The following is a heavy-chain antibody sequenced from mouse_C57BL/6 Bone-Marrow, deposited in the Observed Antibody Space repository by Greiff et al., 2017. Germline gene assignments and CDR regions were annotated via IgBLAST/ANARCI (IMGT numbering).Heavy chain of an antibody. CDR1: GYSITSGYD. CDR2: ISYSGST. Sequence: ESGPGMVKPSQSLSLTCTVTGYSITSGYDWHWIRHFPGNKLEWMGYISYSGSTNYNPSLKSRISITHDTSKNHFFLKLNSVTTEDTATYYCARAGDYDYAMDYWGQGTSVTVSS. D-gene: IGHD2-4*01. V-gene: IGHV3-1*01. J-gene: IGHJ4*01. CDR3: ARAGDYDYAMDY.